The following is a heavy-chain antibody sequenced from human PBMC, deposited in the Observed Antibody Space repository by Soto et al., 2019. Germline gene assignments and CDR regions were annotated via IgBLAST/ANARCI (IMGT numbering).Heavy chain of an antibody. V-gene: IGHV5-51*01. J-gene: IGHJ6*02. Sequence: GESLKISCKGSGYSFTSFWIGWVRQMPGKGLEGMGIIYPGDSDTRYSPSFQGQVTISADKSIRAACLKWSSLKATDTDMYHCSRRSAVACTDYCYDMGVWGQGTTGTVAS. D-gene: IGHD6-19*01. CDR2: IYPGDSDT. CDR3: SRRSAVACTDYCYDMGV. CDR1: GYSFTSFW.